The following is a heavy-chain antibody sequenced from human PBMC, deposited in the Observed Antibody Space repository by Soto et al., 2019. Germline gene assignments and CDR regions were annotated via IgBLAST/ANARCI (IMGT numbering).Heavy chain of an antibody. CDR1: GFTYSTFG. J-gene: IGHJ2*01. D-gene: IGHD2-2*01. CDR2: IAADGLAQ. CDR3: AKEFFSPPAYWFFDL. Sequence: QVQLVESGGGVVQPGRSLRLSCAASGFTYSTFGMHWVRQAPGKGLEWVAVIAADGLAQYYADSVKGRFTIYRDNSENTLFLQMNNLGAEDTAVYYCAKEFFSPPAYWFFDLWGRGTLVTVSS. V-gene: IGHV3-30*18.